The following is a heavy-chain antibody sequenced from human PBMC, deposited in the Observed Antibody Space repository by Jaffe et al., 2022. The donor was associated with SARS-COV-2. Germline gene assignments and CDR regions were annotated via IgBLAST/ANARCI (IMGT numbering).Heavy chain of an antibody. CDR3: ARGPAAKKGRRPAVDY. Sequence: QVQLVESGGGVVQPGRSLRLSCAASGFTFSSYGMHWVRQAPGKGLEWVAVIWYDGSNKYYADSVKGRFTISRDNSKNTLYLQMNSLRAEDTAVYYCARGPAAKKGRRPAVDYWGQGTLVTVSS. CDR1: GFTFSSYG. D-gene: IGHD2-2*01. V-gene: IGHV3-33*01. J-gene: IGHJ4*02. CDR2: IWYDGSNK.